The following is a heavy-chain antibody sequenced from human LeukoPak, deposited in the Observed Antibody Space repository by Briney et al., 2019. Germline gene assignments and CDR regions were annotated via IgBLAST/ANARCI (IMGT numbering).Heavy chain of an antibody. CDR1: GLTFSNYA. V-gene: IGHV3-23*01. Sequence: GGSLRLSCAASGLTFSNYAMTWVRQAPGKGLEWVSAVTSSGSTYYADSVKGRFTISGDNSKNTLYLQVNSLRAEDTAVYYCARVRYDSTASYFDYWGQGTLVTVSS. CDR2: VTSSGST. J-gene: IGHJ4*02. CDR3: ARVRYDSTASYFDY. D-gene: IGHD3-22*01.